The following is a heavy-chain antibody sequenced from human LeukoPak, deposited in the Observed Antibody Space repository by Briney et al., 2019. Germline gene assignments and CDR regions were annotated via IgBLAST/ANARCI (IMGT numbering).Heavy chain of an antibody. V-gene: IGHV1-24*01. Sequence: ASVQVSCKVSGYTLTELSMHWVRQAPGKGLEWMGGFDPEDGETIYAQKFQGRVTMTEDTSTDTAYMELSSLRSEDTAVYYCATFFLGRRGEFDYWGQGTLVTVSS. CDR1: GYTLTELS. CDR2: FDPEDGET. J-gene: IGHJ4*02. D-gene: IGHD3-10*01. CDR3: ATFFLGRRGEFDY.